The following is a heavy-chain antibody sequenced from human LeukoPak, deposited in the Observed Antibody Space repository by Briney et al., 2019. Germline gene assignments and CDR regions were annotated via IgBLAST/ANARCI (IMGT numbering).Heavy chain of an antibody. CDR1: GGSISSYY. Sequence: SETLSLTCTVSGGSISSYYWSWIRQPAGKGLEWIGRIYTSGSTTYNPSLKSRVTMSVDTSKNQFSLKLRSVTAADTAVYYCARDRFWEPPNSFDSWGQGTLVTVSS. CDR2: IYTSGST. J-gene: IGHJ4*02. V-gene: IGHV4-4*07. CDR3: ARDRFWEPPNSFDS. D-gene: IGHD3-10*01.